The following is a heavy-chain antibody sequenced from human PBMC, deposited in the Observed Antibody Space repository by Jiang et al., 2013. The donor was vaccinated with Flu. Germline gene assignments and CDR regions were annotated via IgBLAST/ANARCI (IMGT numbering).Heavy chain of an antibody. CDR2: IDPSDSYT. CDR3: ARPNGSPGAFDI. CDR1: GYSFTSYW. Sequence: SLRISCKGSGYSFTSYWISWVRQMPERPGVDGRIDPSDSYTNYSPSFQGHVTISADKSISTAYLQWSSLKASDTAMYYCARPNGSPGAFDIWGQGTMVTVSS. J-gene: IGHJ3*02. D-gene: IGHD1-26*01. V-gene: IGHV5-10-1*01.